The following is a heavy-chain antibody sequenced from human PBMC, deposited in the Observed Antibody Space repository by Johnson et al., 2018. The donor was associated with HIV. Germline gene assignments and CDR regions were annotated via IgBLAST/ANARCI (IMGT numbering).Heavy chain of an antibody. J-gene: IGHJ3*02. CDR1: GFTFSSYG. CDR3: AKGGISAFDI. CDR2: IWYDGTNR. Sequence: QVQLVESGGGVVQPGRSLRLSCAASGFTFSSYGMHWVRQAPGKGLEWVAVIWYDGTNRYYGDSVKGRFTISRDNSKNTVYLQMNGLRAEDTAIYHCAKGGISAFDIWGQGTMVTVSS. V-gene: IGHV3-33*06. D-gene: IGHD2-15*01.